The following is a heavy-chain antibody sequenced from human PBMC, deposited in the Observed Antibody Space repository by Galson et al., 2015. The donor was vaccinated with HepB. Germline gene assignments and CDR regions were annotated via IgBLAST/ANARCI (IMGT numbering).Heavy chain of an antibody. Sequence: SVKVSCKASGGTFSSYAISWVRQAPGQGLEWMGGIIPIFGTANYAQKFQGRVTITADESTSTAYVELSSLRSEDTAVYYCAREYYYDSSGYRQGIFDYWGQGTLVTVSS. CDR3: AREYYYDSSGYRQGIFDY. CDR2: IIPIFGTA. D-gene: IGHD3-22*01. V-gene: IGHV1-69*13. J-gene: IGHJ4*02. CDR1: GGTFSSYA.